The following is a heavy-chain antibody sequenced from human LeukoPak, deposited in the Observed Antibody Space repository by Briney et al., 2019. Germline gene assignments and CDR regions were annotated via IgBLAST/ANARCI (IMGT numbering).Heavy chain of an antibody. Sequence: SETLSLTCTVSGGSIGSYYWSWIRQPAGKGLEWIGRIYRSGSTNYNPSLTSRVTMSVDKCKNQFSLKLRSVTAADTAVYYCARGFEGYSYGLYVFDFWGQGTLVTVSS. V-gene: IGHV4-4*07. CDR1: GGSIGSYY. J-gene: IGHJ4*02. CDR2: IYRSGST. D-gene: IGHD5-18*01. CDR3: ARGFEGYSYGLYVFDF.